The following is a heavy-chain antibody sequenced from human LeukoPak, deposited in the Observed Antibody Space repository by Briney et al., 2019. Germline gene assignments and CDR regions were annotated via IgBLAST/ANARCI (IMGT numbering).Heavy chain of an antibody. CDR2: ISYDGSTV. J-gene: IGHJ4*02. Sequence: GGSLRLSCAVSGFTFSTYGIHWVRQAPGEGLEWVALISYDGSTVYYADSVKGRFTISRDNSKNTLFLQMNSLRAEDTAVYYCAKGYPPMTTVTLPFDYWGQGTLVTVSS. V-gene: IGHV3-30*18. CDR3: AKGYPPMTTVTLPFDY. CDR1: GFTFSTYG. D-gene: IGHD4-17*01.